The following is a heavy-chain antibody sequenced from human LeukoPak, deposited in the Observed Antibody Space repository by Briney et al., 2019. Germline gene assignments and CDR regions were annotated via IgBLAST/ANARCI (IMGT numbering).Heavy chain of an antibody. Sequence: ASVKISCKPSGVTFSSYTISWVRQAPGQGLEWMGGIIPIFGTANYAQKFQGRVTITADESTSTAYMEMSSLTSEDTAVYYCASDYYDSSGYYANWGQGTLVTVSP. V-gene: IGHV1-69*01. CDR2: IIPIFGTA. CDR1: GVTFSSYT. J-gene: IGHJ4*02. D-gene: IGHD3-22*01. CDR3: ASDYYDSSGYYAN.